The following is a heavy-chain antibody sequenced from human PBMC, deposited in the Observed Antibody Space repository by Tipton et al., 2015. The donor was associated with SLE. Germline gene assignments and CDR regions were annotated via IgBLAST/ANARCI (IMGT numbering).Heavy chain of an antibody. J-gene: IGHJ4*02. Sequence: TLSLTCTVSGGSTSSGGYYWNWIRQHPGKGLEWIGHIYYSGTTLYNPSLKSRVTMSLDTSKNQVSLKLSSVTAADTAVYYCARGASWGLELDYWGQGTLVTVSS. CDR2: IYYSGTT. V-gene: IGHV4-31*03. D-gene: IGHD1-7*01. CDR3: ARGASWGLELDY. CDR1: GGSTSSGGYY.